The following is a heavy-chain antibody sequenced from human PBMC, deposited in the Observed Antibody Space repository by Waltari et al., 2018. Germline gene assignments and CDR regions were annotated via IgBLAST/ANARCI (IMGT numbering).Heavy chain of an antibody. J-gene: IGHJ4*02. CDR2: ISSSSCTI. V-gene: IGHV3-48*01. Sequence: EVQLVESGGGLVQPGGSLRLSCAASGFTFSSYSMNWVRQAPGKGLEWVCYISSSSCTIYYANSVKGRFTISRDNAKNSLYLQMNSLRAEDTAVYYCARDTLLTQYGDYGGGDYWGQGTLVTVSS. CDR3: ARDTLLTQYGDYGGGDY. D-gene: IGHD4-17*01. CDR1: GFTFSSYS.